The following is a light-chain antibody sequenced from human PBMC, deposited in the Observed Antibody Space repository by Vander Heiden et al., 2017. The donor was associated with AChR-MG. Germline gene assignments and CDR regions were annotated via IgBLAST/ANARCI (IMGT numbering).Light chain of an antibody. CDR3: AAWDDSANGRV. V-gene: IGLV1-36*01. J-gene: IGLJ3*02. Sequence: QSVLTPPPSVSEAPRQRVTISCSGSSANIVNNAVNWNQQHPGKAPKLLIYYDELLPSGVSDRFSGSKSGTSASLAISGLQSEEEAGYYCAAWDDSANGRVFGGGTKLTVL. CDR2: YDE. CDR1: SANIVNNA.